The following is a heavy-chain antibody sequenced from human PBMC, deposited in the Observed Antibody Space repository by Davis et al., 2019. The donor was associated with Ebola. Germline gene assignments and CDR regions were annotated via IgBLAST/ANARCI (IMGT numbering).Heavy chain of an antibody. CDR2: IIPILGIA. D-gene: IGHD5-24*01. V-gene: IGHV1-69*04. CDR1: GYTFTSYY. CDR3: AGEMATIFGDF. Sequence: AASVKVSCKASGYTFTSYYMHWVRQAPGQGLEWMGRIIPILGIANYAQKFQGRVTITADKSTSTAYMELSSLRSEDTAVYYCAGEMATIFGDFWGQGTLVTVSS. J-gene: IGHJ4*02.